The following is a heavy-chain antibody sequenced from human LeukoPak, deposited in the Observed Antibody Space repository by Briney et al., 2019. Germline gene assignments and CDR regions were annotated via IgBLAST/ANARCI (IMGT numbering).Heavy chain of an antibody. CDR1: GGTFSSYA. J-gene: IGHJ5*02. CDR3: ARAGMYYYDSSATGDWFDP. V-gene: IGHV1-69*04. CDR2: IIPILGIA. Sequence: ASVKVSCKASGGTFSSYAISWVRQAPGRGLEWMGRIIPILGIANYAQKFQGRVTITADKSTSTAYMELSSLRSEDTAVYYCARAGMYYYDSSATGDWFDPWGQGTLVTVSS. D-gene: IGHD3-22*01.